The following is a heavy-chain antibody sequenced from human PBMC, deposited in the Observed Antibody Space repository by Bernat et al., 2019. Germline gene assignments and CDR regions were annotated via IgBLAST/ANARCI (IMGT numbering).Heavy chain of an antibody. Sequence: EVQLVESGGGLVKPGGSLRLSCAASGFTFSSYNMNWVRQAPGKGLEWVSSISISGKHIFYGDSVKGRFAMSRDNAKNSLYLKMNSLRAEDEAVYYCVREPLYWKYSLDYWGQGTLVTVPS. CDR2: ISISGKHI. V-gene: IGHV3-21*02. J-gene: IGHJ4*02. D-gene: IGHD1-1*01. CDR1: GFTFSSYN. CDR3: VREPLYWKYSLDY.